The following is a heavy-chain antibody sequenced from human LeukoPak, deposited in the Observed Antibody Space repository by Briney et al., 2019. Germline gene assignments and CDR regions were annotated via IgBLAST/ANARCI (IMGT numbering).Heavy chain of an antibody. J-gene: IGHJ4*02. CDR3: ARALATVKYSENDY. V-gene: IGHV3-33*01. CDR2: IWYDGSNK. CDR1: GFTFSSYG. D-gene: IGHD4-11*01. Sequence: GGSLRLSCAASGFTFSSYGMHWVRQAPGKGLEWVAVIWYDGSNKYYADSVKGRFTISRDNSKNTLYLQMKSLRAEDTAVYYCARALATVKYSENDYWGQGTLVTVSS.